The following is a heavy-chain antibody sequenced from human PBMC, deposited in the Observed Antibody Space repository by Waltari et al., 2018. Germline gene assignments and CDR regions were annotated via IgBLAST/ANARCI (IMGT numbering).Heavy chain of an antibody. CDR1: GFTFSNYA. CDR3: AKDAHQQTLAVAGLDS. CDR2: VSGRGGAK. V-gene: IGHV3-23*01. D-gene: IGHD6-19*01. J-gene: IGHJ4*02. Sequence: VKLLESGGDLVQPGGSLRLSCATSGFTFSNYAMTWVRQAPGKGLEGVASVSGRGGAKYYAAALTGRFTISRDNRENTLCLQMDNLRVDDTALYYCAKDAHQQTLAVAGLDSWGQGTLVTVSS.